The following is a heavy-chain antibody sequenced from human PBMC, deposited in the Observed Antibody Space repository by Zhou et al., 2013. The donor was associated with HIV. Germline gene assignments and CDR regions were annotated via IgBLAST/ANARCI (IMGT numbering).Heavy chain of an antibody. V-gene: IGHV1-18*01. D-gene: IGHD3-10*01. J-gene: IGHJ4*02. CDR2: INPYNGNT. Sequence: QVQLVQSGAEVKKPGASVKVSCEASGYTFTSYGISWVRQAPGQGLEWMGWINPYNGNTKYAQKLQGRVTMTTDTSTDTAYMELSSLRSEDTAVYYCATDRKGEVWVRGVIPNYFDYWGQGTLVTVSS. CDR1: GYTFTSYG. CDR3: ATDRKGEVWVRGVIPNYFDY.